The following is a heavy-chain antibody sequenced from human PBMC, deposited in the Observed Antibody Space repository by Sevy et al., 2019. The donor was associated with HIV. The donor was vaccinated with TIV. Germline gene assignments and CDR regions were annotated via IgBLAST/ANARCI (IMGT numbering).Heavy chain of an antibody. V-gene: IGHV1-18*01. CDR2: ISAYNGNT. CDR3: ARVGPYCSGRSCYYYYGMDV. CDR1: GYTFTSYG. J-gene: IGHJ6*02. Sequence: ASVKVSCKDSGYTFTSYGISLVRQAPGQGLEWMGWISAYNGNTNYAQKLQGRVTMTTDTSTSTAYMELRSLRSDDTAVYYCARVGPYCSGRSCYYYYGMDVWGQGTTVTVSS. D-gene: IGHD2-15*01.